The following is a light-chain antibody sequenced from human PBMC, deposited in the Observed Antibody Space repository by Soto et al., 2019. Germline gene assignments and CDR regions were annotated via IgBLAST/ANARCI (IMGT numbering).Light chain of an antibody. CDR1: QSVSTN. V-gene: IGKV3-15*01. J-gene: IGKJ1*01. CDR3: QHYSHWPPRT. Sequence: RVMTQSPATLSVSPGERATLSCTASQSVSTNLAWYQQKPGQAPRVLIYNVSTRATAIPARFSGSGSGTEFTLTISSLQSEDFAVYYCQHYSHWPPRTFGQGTKVDIK. CDR2: NVS.